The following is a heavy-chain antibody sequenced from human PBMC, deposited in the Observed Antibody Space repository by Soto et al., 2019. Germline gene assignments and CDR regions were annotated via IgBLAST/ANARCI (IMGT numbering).Heavy chain of an antibody. V-gene: IGHV3-48*03. J-gene: IGHJ5*02. CDR3: AREGGFDWFYP. Sequence: EVHLVESGGGLVQPGGSLGLSCAASGFTFSDYEMNWVRQAPGKGLEWVSYISLSGTTIHYADSVKGRFTISRDNAKNSVYLQMNSLRVEDTAIYYCAREGGFDWFYPWGQGTLVTVSS. CDR1: GFTFSDYE. CDR2: ISLSGTTI.